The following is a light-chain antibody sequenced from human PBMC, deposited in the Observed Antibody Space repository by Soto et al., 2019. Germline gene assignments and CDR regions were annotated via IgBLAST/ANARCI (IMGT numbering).Light chain of an antibody. CDR1: SSDIGGYTY. V-gene: IGLV2-14*01. CDR2: EVS. J-gene: IGLJ1*01. CDR3: SSYTISSNYV. Sequence: QSVLPHPASVSWSPGHSIAISCTGTSSDIGGYTYVSWYQQHPGKAPKLLIYEVSNRPSGVSNRFSGSKSDNTASLTISGLQAEEEADYYCSSYTISSNYVFGTGTKVTVL.